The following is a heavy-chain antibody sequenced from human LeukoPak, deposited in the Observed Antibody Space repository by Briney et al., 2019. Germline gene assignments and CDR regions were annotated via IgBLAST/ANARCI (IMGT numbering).Heavy chain of an antibody. CDR3: ARRGSGGNAFDI. CDR2: IIPIFGTA. V-gene: IGHV1-69*05. D-gene: IGHD3-10*01. CDR1: GGTFSSYA. J-gene: IGHJ3*02. Sequence: SVKVSCKASGGTFSSYAISWVRQAPGQGLEWMGGIIPIFGTANYAQKFQGRVTITTDESTSTAYMELSSLRSEDMAVYYCARRGSGGNAFDIWGQGTMVTVSS.